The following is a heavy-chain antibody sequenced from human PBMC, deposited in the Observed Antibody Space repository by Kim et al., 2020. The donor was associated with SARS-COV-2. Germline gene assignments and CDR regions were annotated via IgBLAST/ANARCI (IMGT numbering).Heavy chain of an antibody. V-gene: IGHV4-59*08. J-gene: IGHJ3*01. CDR1: GGSISNYY. CDR3: ARTTDAFDV. Sequence: SETLSLTCTVSGGSISNYYWSWIRQPPGKGLEWIGYIYYSGSTNYNPSLKSRVTISVDTSKNQFSLKLSSVTAADTAVYYCARTTDAFDVWGQGTMVTVS. CDR2: IYYSGST.